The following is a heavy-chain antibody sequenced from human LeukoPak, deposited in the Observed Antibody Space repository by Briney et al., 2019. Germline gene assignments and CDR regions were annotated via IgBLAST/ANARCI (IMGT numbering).Heavy chain of an antibody. CDR1: GYTFTSYY. Sequence: ASVKVSCKASGYTFTSYYMHWVRQAPGQGLEWMGWISAYNGNTNYAQKLQGRVTMTTDTSTSTAYMELRSLRSDDTAVYYCARDYGDYCFDYWGQGTLVTVSS. CDR3: ARDYGDYCFDY. V-gene: IGHV1-18*04. CDR2: ISAYNGNT. J-gene: IGHJ4*02. D-gene: IGHD4-17*01.